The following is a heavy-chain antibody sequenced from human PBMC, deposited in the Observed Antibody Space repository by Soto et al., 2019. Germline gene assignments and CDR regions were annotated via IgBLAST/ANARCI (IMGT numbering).Heavy chain of an antibody. D-gene: IGHD2-21*01. J-gene: IGHJ4*02. Sequence: QVQLVQSGAEVKKPGASVKVSCKASGYTSINHYIHWVRQAPGHGLEWMAIINPTGGSTNYDKKFQGRFTLTIEQSTSTVYMELSSMTPEDTAMYYSARHLADGDVWGQGTLVNVSS. CDR2: INPTGGST. CDR1: GYTSINHY. V-gene: IGHV1-46*01. CDR3: ARHLADGDV.